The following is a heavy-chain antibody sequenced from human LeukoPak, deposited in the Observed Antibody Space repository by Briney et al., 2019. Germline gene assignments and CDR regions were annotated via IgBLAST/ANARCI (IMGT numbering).Heavy chain of an antibody. D-gene: IGHD6-19*01. V-gene: IGHV1-2*02. CDR1: GYTFTSYA. Sequence: ASVKVSCKASGYTFTSYAMNWVRKAPGQGLEWMGWINPNSGGTKYAQKFQGRVTMTRDTSINTAYMEVRRLTSDDTAVYYCARERGTLAVAGDAVDIWGQGTMVTVSS. CDR3: ARERGTLAVAGDAVDI. CDR2: INPNSGGT. J-gene: IGHJ3*02.